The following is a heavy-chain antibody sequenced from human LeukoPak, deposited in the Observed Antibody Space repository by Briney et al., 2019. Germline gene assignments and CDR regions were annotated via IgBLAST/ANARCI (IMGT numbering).Heavy chain of an antibody. CDR1: GYTFTSYY. CDR3: ARDRASGYSYGLLYYYYMDV. J-gene: IGHJ6*03. CDR2: INPNSGGT. V-gene: IGHV1-2*02. D-gene: IGHD5-18*01. Sequence: ASVKVSCKASGYTFTSYYMHWVRQAPGQGLEWMGWINPNSGGTNYAQKFQGRVTMTRDTSISTAYMELSRLRSDDTAVYYCARDRASGYSYGLLYYYYMDVWGKGTTVTVSS.